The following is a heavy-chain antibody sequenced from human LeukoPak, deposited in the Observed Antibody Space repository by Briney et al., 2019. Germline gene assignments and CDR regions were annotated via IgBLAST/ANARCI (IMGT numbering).Heavy chain of an antibody. CDR3: AKDWDIAVAGCDY. Sequence: GGSLRLSCVVSGFTFSNYAMNWVRQAPGKGLEWVSAISGNGGGIYYADSVKGRLTISRDNSKNTVYLQMSSLRAEDTAVYYCAKDWDIAVAGCDYWGQGTLVTVSS. CDR1: GFTFSNYA. CDR2: ISGNGGGI. V-gene: IGHV3-23*01. J-gene: IGHJ4*02. D-gene: IGHD6-19*01.